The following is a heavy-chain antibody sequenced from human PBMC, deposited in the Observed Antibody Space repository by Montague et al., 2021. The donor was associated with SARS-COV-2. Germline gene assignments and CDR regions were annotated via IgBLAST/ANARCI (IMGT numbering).Heavy chain of an antibody. J-gene: IGHJ5*02. V-gene: IGHV2-70*11. CDR1: GFSLSTSGMC. CDR2: XDWDDDK. Sequence: PALVTPTQTLTLTCTFSGFSLSTSGMCASWIRQPPGKALEWLARXDWDDDKYYSTSLKTRLTISKDTSKNQVVLTMTNMDPAGTATYYCALETPMVTFLAWGQGTLVTVSS. CDR3: ALETPMVTFLA. D-gene: IGHD5-18*01.